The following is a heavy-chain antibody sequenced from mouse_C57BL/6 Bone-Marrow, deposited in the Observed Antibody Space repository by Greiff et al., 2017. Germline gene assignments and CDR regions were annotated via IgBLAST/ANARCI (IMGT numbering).Heavy chain of an antibody. CDR1: GYAFSSYW. V-gene: IGHV1-80*01. J-gene: IGHJ1*03. CDR3: ARDSPYYGSSYRYFEG. D-gene: IGHD1-1*01. CDR2: IYPGDGDT. Sequence: VQLQQSGAELVKPGASVKISCKASGYAFSSYWMNWVKQRPGKGLEWIGQIYPGDGDTNYNGKFKGKATLTADKSSSTAYMQLSSLTSEESAVYFCARDSPYYGSSYRYFEGWGTGTTVTVSS.